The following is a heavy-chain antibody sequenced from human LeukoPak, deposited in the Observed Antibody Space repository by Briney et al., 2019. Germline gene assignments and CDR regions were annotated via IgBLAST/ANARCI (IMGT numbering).Heavy chain of an antibody. CDR3: ARAYFGLTLVRGVLGYYYYMDV. D-gene: IGHD3-10*01. V-gene: IGHV4-61*01. Sequence: PSETLSLTCTVSGGSISSSSYYWSWIRQPPGKGLEWIGCISYSGSTKYNPSLKSRVTISVDTSKNQLSLKLSSVTAADTAVYYCARAYFGLTLVRGVLGYYYYMDVWGKGTTVTISS. CDR2: ISYSGST. CDR1: GGSISSSSYY. J-gene: IGHJ6*03.